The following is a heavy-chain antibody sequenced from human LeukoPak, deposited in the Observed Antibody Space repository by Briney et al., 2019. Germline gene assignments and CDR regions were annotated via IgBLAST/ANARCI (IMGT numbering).Heavy chain of an antibody. J-gene: IGHJ4*02. D-gene: IGHD3-10*01. V-gene: IGHV3-23*01. CDR1: GFTFSSHG. CDR2: ISGSGDNT. CDR3: AKVTYGSGTYGAFDY. Sequence: GGSLRLSCAASGFTFSSHGMSWVRQAPGKGLEWVPTISGSGDNTYYADSVKGRFTISRDNSKNTLYLQMNSLRAEDTAVYYCAKVTYGSGTYGAFDYWGQGTLVTVSS.